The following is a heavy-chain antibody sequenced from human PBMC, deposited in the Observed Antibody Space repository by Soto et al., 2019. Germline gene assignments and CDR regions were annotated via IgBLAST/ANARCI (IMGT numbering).Heavy chain of an antibody. Sequence: SVKVSCKASGGTFSSYTISWVRQAPGQGLEWMGRIIPILGIANYAQKFQGRVTITADKSTSTAYMELSSLRSEDTAVYYCASSIAAAVHHSYYTDVWGKGTTVTVSS. CDR1: GGTFSSYT. J-gene: IGHJ6*03. D-gene: IGHD6-13*01. CDR3: ASSIAAAVHHSYYTDV. V-gene: IGHV1-69*02. CDR2: IIPILGIA.